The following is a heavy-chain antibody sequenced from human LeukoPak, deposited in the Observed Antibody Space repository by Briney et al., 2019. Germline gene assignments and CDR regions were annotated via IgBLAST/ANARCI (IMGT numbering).Heavy chain of an antibody. CDR3: AKDFDLGYDFWSGYNPFDP. CDR1: GFTFSSYA. J-gene: IGHJ5*02. CDR2: ISGSGGST. D-gene: IGHD3-3*01. V-gene: IGHV3-23*01. Sequence: GGSLRLSCAPSGFTFSSYATSWVRQAPGKGLEWVSAISGSGGSTYYADSVKGRFTISRDNSKNTLYLQMNSLRAEDTAVYYCAKDFDLGYDFWSGYNPFDPWGQGTLVTVSS.